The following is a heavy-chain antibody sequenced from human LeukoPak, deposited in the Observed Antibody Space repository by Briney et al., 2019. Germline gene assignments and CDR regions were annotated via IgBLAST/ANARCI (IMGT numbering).Heavy chain of an antibody. Sequence: PGGSLRLSCAASGFTFSSYSMNWVRQAPGKGLEWVSSISSSSSYIYYADSVKGRFTISRDNAKNSLYLQMNSLRAEDTAVYYCAREGHSSGWGASDAFDIWGQGTMVTVS. D-gene: IGHD6-19*01. J-gene: IGHJ3*02. CDR1: GFTFSSYS. V-gene: IGHV3-21*01. CDR3: AREGHSSGWGASDAFDI. CDR2: ISSSSSYI.